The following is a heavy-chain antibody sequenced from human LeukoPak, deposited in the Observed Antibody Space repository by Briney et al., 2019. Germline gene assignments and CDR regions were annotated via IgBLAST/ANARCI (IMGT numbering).Heavy chain of an antibody. CDR1: GYTFTGYY. Sequence: ASVKVSFKASGYTFTGYYMHWVRQAPGQGLEWMGWINPNSGGTNYAQKFQGRVTMTRDTSISTAYMELSRLRSDDTAVYYCAREPHWYYYYYGMDVWGQGTTVTVSS. CDR3: AREPHWYYYYYGMDV. CDR2: INPNSGGT. J-gene: IGHJ6*02. V-gene: IGHV1-2*02.